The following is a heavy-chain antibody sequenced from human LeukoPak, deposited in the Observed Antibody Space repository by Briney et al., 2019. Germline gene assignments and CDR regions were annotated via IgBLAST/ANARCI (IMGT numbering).Heavy chain of an antibody. Sequence: SETLSLTCAVYGGSFSGYYWSWIRQPPGKGLEWIGEINHSGSTNYNPSLKSRVTISVDTSKNQFSLKLSSVTAADTAVYYCARVFYDSSGYYYSATDYWGQGTLVTVSS. CDR1: GGSFSGYY. CDR2: INHSGST. V-gene: IGHV4-34*01. CDR3: ARVFYDSSGYYYSATDY. J-gene: IGHJ4*02. D-gene: IGHD3-22*01.